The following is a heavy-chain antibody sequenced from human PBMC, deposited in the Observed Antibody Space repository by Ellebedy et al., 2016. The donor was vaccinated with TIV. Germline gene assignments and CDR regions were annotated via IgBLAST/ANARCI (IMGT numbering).Heavy chain of an antibody. Sequence: GESLKISXAASGFTFSSYAMSWVRQAPGKGLEWVSAISGSGGSTYYADSVKGRFTISRDNAKNSLYLQMNSLRAEDTAVYYCARDTPSSVAHYDILTGYYDAFDIWGQGTMVTVSS. CDR3: ARDTPSSVAHYDILTGYYDAFDI. V-gene: IGHV3-23*01. J-gene: IGHJ3*02. CDR2: ISGSGGST. D-gene: IGHD3-9*01. CDR1: GFTFSSYA.